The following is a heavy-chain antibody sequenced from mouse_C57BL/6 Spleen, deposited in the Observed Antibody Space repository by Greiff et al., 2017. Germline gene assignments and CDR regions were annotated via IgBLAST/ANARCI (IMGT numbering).Heavy chain of an antibody. Sequence: VQLQESGAELVKPGASVKISCKASGYAFSSYWMNWVKQRPGKGLEWIGQIYPGDGDTNYNGKFKGKATLTADKSSSTAYMQLRSLTSEDSAVYFCARDDGYWYFDVWGTGTTVTVSS. CDR3: ARDDGYWYFDV. CDR2: IYPGDGDT. J-gene: IGHJ1*03. CDR1: GYAFSSYW. D-gene: IGHD2-3*01. V-gene: IGHV1-80*01.